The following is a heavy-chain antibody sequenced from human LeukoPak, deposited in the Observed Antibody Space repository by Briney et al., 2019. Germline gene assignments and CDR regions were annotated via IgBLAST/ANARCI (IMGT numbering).Heavy chain of an antibody. CDR2: IYSGGTT. J-gene: IGHJ3*02. D-gene: IGHD4/OR15-4a*01. CDR3: ARLTMVLAFDI. Sequence: PGGSLRLSCAASGVTVSSNYMSWVRQAPGKGLEWVSVIYSGGTTYYADSVKGRFTTSGDSSKNTLYLQMNSLRAEDTAVYYCARLTMVLAFDIWGQGTMVTVSS. V-gene: IGHV3-53*01. CDR1: GVTVSSNY.